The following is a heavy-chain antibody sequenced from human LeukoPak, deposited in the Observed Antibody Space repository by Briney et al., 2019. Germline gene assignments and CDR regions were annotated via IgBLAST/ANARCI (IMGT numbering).Heavy chain of an antibody. CDR3: AKCLWCDYDSTLFDY. Sequence: GGSLRLSCAASGFXFSSYAMSWVRQAPGKGLEWVSTISGSGGSTYYADSGKGRFTISRDNSKNTLYVQMNSLRAEDTAVYYCAKCLWCDYDSTLFDYWGQGTLVTVSS. V-gene: IGHV3-23*01. D-gene: IGHD5-12*01. CDR1: GFXFSSYA. CDR2: ISGSGGST. J-gene: IGHJ4*02.